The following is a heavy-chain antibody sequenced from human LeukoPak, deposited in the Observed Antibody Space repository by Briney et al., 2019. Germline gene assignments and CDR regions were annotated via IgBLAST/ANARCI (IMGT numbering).Heavy chain of an antibody. CDR2: VSGSGGAT. CDR1: GFTFNNYA. D-gene: IGHD1-1*01. Sequence: GGSLRLSCAASGFTFNNYAMSWVRQAPGMGLQWLSYVSGSGGATYYAASVKGRFTISRDNSKNTVYLQMGSLRAEDTAVYYCAKNRGGTYKYYMDVWGNGTTVTVSS. V-gene: IGHV3-23*01. CDR3: AKNRGGTYKYYMDV. J-gene: IGHJ6*03.